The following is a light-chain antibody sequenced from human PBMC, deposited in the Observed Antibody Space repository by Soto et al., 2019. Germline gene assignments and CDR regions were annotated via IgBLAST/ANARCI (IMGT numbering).Light chain of an antibody. CDR1: QDINDW. J-gene: IGKJ3*01. CDR3: QQYDNLPGFT. Sequence: DIQMTQSPSTLSASVGDRVTITCRASQDINDWLAWYQQKPGKAPKLLIYDASNLETGVPSRFSGSGSGTDFTFTISSLQPEDIATYYCQQYDNLPGFTFGPGTKVDIK. CDR2: DAS. V-gene: IGKV1-33*01.